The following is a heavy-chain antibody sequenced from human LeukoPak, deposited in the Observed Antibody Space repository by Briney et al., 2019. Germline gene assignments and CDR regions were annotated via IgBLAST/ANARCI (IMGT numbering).Heavy chain of an antibody. J-gene: IGHJ6*02. CDR1: GGSTSSSSSY. CDR3: ARERGGNFSFDGMDV. Sequence: PSETLSLTCSVSGGSTSSSSSYWGWIRQPPGKGLEWIGSIYYSGSTDYNPSLKSRVTISLDTSKNQFSLKLSSVTAADTAVYHCARERGGNFSFDGMDVWGQGTTVTVSS. CDR2: IYYSGST. D-gene: IGHD4-23*01. V-gene: IGHV4-39*07.